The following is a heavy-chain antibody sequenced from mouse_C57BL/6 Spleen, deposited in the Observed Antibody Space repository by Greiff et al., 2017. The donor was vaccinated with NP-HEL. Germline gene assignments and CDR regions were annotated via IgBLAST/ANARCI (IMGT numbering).Heavy chain of an antibody. J-gene: IGHJ2*01. CDR3: ARREAQDFDY. CDR2: IYPRSGNT. Sequence: QVQLQQSGAELARPGASVKLSCKASGYTFTSYGISWVKQSTGKGLEWIGEIYPRSGNTYYNEKFKGKATLTADKSSSTSYMELRSLTSEDSAVYFCARREAQDFDYWGQGTTLTVSS. CDR1: GYTFTSYG. V-gene: IGHV1-81*01. D-gene: IGHD1-3*01.